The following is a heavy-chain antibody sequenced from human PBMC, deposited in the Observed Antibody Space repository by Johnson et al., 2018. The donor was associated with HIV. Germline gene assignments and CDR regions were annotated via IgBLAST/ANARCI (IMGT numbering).Heavy chain of an antibody. J-gene: IGHJ3*02. CDR1: GFTVSTNY. D-gene: IGHD5-18*01. CDR3: ARAYSYGAFDI. V-gene: IGHV3-66*01. Sequence: MQLVESGGGLVQPGGSLRLSCASGFTVSTNYMSWVRQAPGKGLEWVSVIYSGDTTDYADSVKGRFTISRDNSKNTLYLQMNSLRAEDTAVYYCARAYSYGAFDIWGLGTKVTVSS. CDR2: IYSGDTT.